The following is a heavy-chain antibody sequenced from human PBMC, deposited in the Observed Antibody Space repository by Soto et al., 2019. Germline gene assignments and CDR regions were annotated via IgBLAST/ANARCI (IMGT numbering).Heavy chain of an antibody. CDR2: INSDGVTI. V-gene: IGHV3-48*03. Sequence: EVQLVESGGGLVQPGGSLKLSCTVSGFTLSSCEMNWVRQAPGKGLEWVSYINSDGVTIYADSVKGRFTISRDNAQNSLFLQTNSLRAEDTALYYCARDKGERVAYGMDVWGQGTTVTVSS. J-gene: IGHJ6*02. CDR1: GFTLSSCE. D-gene: IGHD3-16*01. CDR3: ARDKGERVAYGMDV.